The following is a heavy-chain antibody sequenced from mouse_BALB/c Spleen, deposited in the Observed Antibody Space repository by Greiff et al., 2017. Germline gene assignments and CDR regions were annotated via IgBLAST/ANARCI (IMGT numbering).Heavy chain of an antibody. J-gene: IGHJ2*01. D-gene: IGHD1-2*01. CDR1: GYTFTDYA. Sequence: QVQLKQSGAELVRPGVSVKISCKGSGYTFTDYAMHWVKQSHAKSLEWIGVISTYYGDASYNQKFKGKATMTVDKSSSTAYMELARLTSEDSAIYYCARDYGRGYFDYWGQGTTLTVSS. CDR3: ARDYGRGYFDY. V-gene: IGHV1S137*01. CDR2: ISTYYGDA.